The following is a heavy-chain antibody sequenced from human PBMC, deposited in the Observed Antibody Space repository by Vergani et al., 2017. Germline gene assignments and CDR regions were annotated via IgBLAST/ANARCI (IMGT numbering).Heavy chain of an antibody. CDR3: ARLSTMIVVAPDAFDI. CDR1: GYSFTSYW. J-gene: IGHJ3*02. CDR2: IYPGDSDT. V-gene: IGHV5-51*03. D-gene: IGHD3-22*01. Sequence: EVQLVQSGAEVKKPGESLKISCKGSGYSFTSYWIGWVRQMPGKGLEWMGSIYPGDSDTRYSPSFQGQVTISADKSIITAYLQWSSLKASDTAMYYCARLSTMIVVAPDAFDIWGQGTMVTVSS.